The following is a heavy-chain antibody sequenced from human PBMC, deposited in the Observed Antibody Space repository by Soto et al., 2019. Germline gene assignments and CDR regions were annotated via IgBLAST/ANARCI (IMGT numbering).Heavy chain of an antibody. CDR1: GYTFTSYA. CDR2: INAGNGNT. D-gene: IGHD4-17*01. V-gene: IGHV1-3*01. J-gene: IGHJ4*02. Sequence: QVQLVQSGAEVKKPGASVKVSCKASGYTFTSYAMHWVRQAPGQRLEWMGWINAGNGNTKYSQKFQGRVTITRDTSASTASMELSSLRSEATAVYYCASSIRLAGDYWCQGTLVTLSS. CDR3: ASSIRLAGDY.